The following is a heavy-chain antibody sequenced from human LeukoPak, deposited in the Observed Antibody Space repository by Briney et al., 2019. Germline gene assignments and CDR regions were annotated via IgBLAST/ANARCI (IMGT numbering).Heavy chain of an antibody. D-gene: IGHD2-15*01. J-gene: IGHJ4*02. Sequence: GASVTVSCKASGYTFTAYSMHWVRQAPGQGLEWMGWINPNSGGTDCAQRFQGRVTMTRDTSITMLYMEMSSLTPDDTAVYYCARAGYCSDGKCHTFDYWGQGTLVTVSS. CDR3: ARAGYCSDGKCHTFDY. V-gene: IGHV1-2*02. CDR1: GYTFTAYS. CDR2: INPNSGGT.